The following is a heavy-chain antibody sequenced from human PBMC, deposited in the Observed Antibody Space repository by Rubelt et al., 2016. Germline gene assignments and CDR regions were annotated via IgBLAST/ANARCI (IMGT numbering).Heavy chain of an antibody. J-gene: IGHJ6*02. D-gene: IGHD3-22*01. CDR2: IDWDDDK. V-gene: IGHV2-70*01. CDR1: GFSLSTSGMC. CDR3: ARILLPDYYDSSGGMDV. Sequence: QVTLRESGPALVKPTQTLTLTCTFSGFSLSTSGMCVNWIRQPPGKALEWLALIDWDDDKYYSTSLKTRLTISKDTSKSQVVLTMTNMDPVDTATYYCARILLPDYYDSSGGMDVWGQGTTVTVSS.